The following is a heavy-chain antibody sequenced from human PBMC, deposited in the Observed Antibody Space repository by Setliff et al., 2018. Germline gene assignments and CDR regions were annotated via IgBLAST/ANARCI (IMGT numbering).Heavy chain of an antibody. D-gene: IGHD3-16*01. J-gene: IGHJ4*02. CDR3: ARDGGEY. CDR1: GFTFSSCG. V-gene: IGHV3-7*01. Sequence: GGSLRLSCAASGFTFSSCGMHWVRQAPGKGLEWVANIKQDGSEKYYVDSVKGRFTISRDNAKNSLYLQMNSLRAEDTAVYYCARDGGEYWGQGTLVTVSS. CDR2: IKQDGSEK.